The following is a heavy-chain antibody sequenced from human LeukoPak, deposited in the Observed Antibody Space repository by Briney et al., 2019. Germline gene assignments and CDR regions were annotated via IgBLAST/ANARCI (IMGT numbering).Heavy chain of an antibody. CDR3: TRMTTGHDY. D-gene: IGHD4-17*01. CDR1: GVSFDDYY. J-gene: IGHJ4*02. Sequence: PSEALSLACAVSGVSFDDYYWSWVRQTPGKGLEWLGEINHSGYTNYSPSLKSRVTLSIDTSRKQFSLNLRSMTVADAGIYYCTRMTTGHDYWGQGTLVTVSS. CDR2: INHSGYT. V-gene: IGHV4-34*01.